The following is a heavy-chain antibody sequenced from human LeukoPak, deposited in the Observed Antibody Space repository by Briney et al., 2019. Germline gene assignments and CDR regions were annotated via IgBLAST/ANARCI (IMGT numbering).Heavy chain of an antibody. CDR2: IYYSGST. D-gene: IGHD2-2*01. Sequence: SETLSLTCTVSGGSISSYYWSWIRQPPGKGLEWIGYIYYSGSTNYNPSLKSRVTISVDTSKNQFSLKLSSVTAADTAVYYCARATSYCSTSCYFGMLQWRTAYFDYWGQGTLVTVSS. CDR1: GGSISSYY. J-gene: IGHJ4*02. V-gene: IGHV4-59*01. CDR3: ARATSYCSTSCYFGMLQWRTAYFDY.